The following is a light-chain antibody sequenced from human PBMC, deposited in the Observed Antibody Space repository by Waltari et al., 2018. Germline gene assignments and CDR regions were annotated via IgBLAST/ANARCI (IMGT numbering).Light chain of an antibody. V-gene: IGKV1-NL1*01. Sequence: DIQMTQSPSSLSASVGDRVTITCRASQCISNSLAWYQRKPGEAPKLLLYATSRLESGVPSRFSGSGSGTDYTLTISSLQPEDFAIYYCQQYYSNPPTFGQGTKLEI. J-gene: IGKJ2*01. CDR1: QCISNS. CDR2: ATS. CDR3: QQYYSNPPT.